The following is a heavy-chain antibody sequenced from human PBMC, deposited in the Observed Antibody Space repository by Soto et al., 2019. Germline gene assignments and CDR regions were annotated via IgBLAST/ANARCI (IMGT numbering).Heavy chain of an antibody. CDR2: ISGSGGST. CDR1: GFTFSSYA. J-gene: IGHJ4*02. D-gene: IGHD4-17*01. Sequence: GGSLRLSCAASGFTFSSYAMSWVRQAPGKGLEWVSAISGSGGSTYYADSVKGRFTISRDNSKNTLYLQMNRLRAEDTAVYYCAKDEYGDYEGDYWGQGTLVTVSS. CDR3: AKDEYGDYEGDY. V-gene: IGHV3-23*01.